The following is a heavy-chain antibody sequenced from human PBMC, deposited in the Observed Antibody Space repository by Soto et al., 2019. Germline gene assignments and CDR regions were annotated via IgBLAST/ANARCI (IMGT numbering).Heavy chain of an antibody. D-gene: IGHD2-8*01. CDR1: GGSLSSHS. CDR3: TRKECTNGVCYSAS. Sequence: QVQLVQSGAEVQKPGSSVKVSCKASGGSLSSHSVTWVRQAPGQGLEWMGRIIPFAGMVNYAQKFQDRVTFTADRSPNTVYMELSRLTSEDTAVYYCTRKECTNGVCYSASWGQGTLVTVSS. V-gene: IGHV1-69*02. CDR2: IIPFAGMV. J-gene: IGHJ5*02.